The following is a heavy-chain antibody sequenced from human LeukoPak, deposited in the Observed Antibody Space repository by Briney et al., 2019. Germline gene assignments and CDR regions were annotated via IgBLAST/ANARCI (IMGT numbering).Heavy chain of an antibody. CDR1: GFTFNRFY. CDR3: AKDTYYYDF. Sequence: GGSLRLSCSASGFTFNRFYLHWVRQAPGKGLEWVSAISGSGGSTYYADSVKGRFTISRDNSKNTLYLQMNSLRVEDTAVYYCAKDTYYYDFWGQGTLVTVSS. J-gene: IGHJ4*02. D-gene: IGHD3/OR15-3a*01. CDR2: ISGSGGST. V-gene: IGHV3-23*01.